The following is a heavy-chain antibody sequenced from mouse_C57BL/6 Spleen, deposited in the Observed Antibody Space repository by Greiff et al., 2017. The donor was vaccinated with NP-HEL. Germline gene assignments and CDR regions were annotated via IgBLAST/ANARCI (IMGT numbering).Heavy chain of an antibody. Sequence: EVQLQESGGDLVKPGGSLKLSCAASGFTFSSYGMSWVRQTPDKRLEWVATISSGGSYTYYPDSVKGRFTISRDNAKNTRYLQMSRLTAEDTAMYECAREEGYGGAPYAMDYWGQGTSVTVSS. J-gene: IGHJ4*01. CDR1: GFTFSSYG. CDR2: ISSGGSYT. V-gene: IGHV5-6*01. D-gene: IGHD2-2*01. CDR3: AREEGYGGAPYAMDY.